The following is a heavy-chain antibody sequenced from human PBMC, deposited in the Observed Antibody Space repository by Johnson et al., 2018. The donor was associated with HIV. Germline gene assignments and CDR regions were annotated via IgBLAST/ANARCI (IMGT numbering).Heavy chain of an antibody. Sequence: QMQLVESGGGVVQPGKSLTLSCVGSGLSFSNFGIHWVRQAPGKGPEWVAVISFDGNLKKYADSVKGRFTISRDNSKNTLYLQMTSLRPEDTAVYYCARDGHSSTPRCAFDIWGQGTMVTVSS. CDR2: ISFDGNLK. CDR1: GLSFSNFG. V-gene: IGHV3-30*03. J-gene: IGHJ3*02. D-gene: IGHD6-13*01. CDR3: ARDGHSSTPRCAFDI.